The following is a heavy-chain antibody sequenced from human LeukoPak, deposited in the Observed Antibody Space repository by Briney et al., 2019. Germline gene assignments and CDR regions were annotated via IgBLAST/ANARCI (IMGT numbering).Heavy chain of an antibody. Sequence: ASVKVSCKASGYTFTGYYMHWVRQAPGQGLEWMGWIDPNSGGTNYAQKFQGRVTMTRDTSISTAYMELSRLRSDDTAVYYCARTFAPRMVRGVTIDYWGQGTLVTVSS. CDR2: IDPNSGGT. CDR1: GYTFTGYY. V-gene: IGHV1-2*02. CDR3: ARTFAPRMVRGVTIDY. D-gene: IGHD3-10*01. J-gene: IGHJ4*02.